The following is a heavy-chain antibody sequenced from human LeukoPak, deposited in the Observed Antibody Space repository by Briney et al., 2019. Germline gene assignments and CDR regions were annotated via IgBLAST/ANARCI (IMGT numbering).Heavy chain of an antibody. CDR1: GFTFDDYA. CDR3: AKDMFSVQDYVWGSYRLGWPGY. D-gene: IGHD3-16*02. CDR2: ISWNSGSI. J-gene: IGHJ4*02. V-gene: IGHV3-9*01. Sequence: PGRSLRLSCAASGFTFDDYAMHWVRQAPGKGLEWVSGISWNSGSIVYADSVKGRFTISRDNAKNSLYLQMNSLRAEDTALYYCAKDMFSVQDYVWGSYRLGWPGYWGQGTLVTVSS.